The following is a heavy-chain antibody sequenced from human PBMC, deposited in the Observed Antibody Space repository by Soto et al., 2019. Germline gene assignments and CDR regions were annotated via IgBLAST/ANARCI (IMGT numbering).Heavy chain of an antibody. J-gene: IGHJ5*01. Sequence: SETLSLTCTVSGGSISNYYWTWIRQPAGKGLEWIGRIYTSGSTNYNPSLKSRVTLSVDTSKNQFSLKLSPVTAADTALYYCARQTTYSSSWFDYWGHGTLVTAPQ. CDR2: IYTSGST. CDR1: GGSISNYY. CDR3: ARQTTYSSSWFDY. V-gene: IGHV4-4*07. D-gene: IGHD2-2*01.